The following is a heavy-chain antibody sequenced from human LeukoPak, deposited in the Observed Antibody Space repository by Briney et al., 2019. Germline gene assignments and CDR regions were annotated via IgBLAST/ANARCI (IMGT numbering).Heavy chain of an antibody. J-gene: IGHJ4*02. CDR1: GGSFSGYY. CDR2: INHGGST. D-gene: IGHD5-18*01. CDR3: AGRGYSYGDY. V-gene: IGHV4-34*01. Sequence: NPSETLSLTCAVYGGSFSGYYWSWIRQPPGKGLEWIGEINHGGSTNYNPSLKSRVTISVDTSKNQFSLKLSSVTAADTAVYYCAGRGYSYGDYWGQGTLVTVSS.